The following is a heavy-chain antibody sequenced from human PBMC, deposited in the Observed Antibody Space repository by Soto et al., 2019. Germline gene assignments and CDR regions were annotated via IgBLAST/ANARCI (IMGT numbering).Heavy chain of an antibody. Sequence: GGSVRLSCAASGVTFTTAWINWVRQAPGKGLEWVGRIKSKTDGGTSDFAAPVRGRFAISRDDSKNVVYLEMNSLKTEDTAIYYCTTDSYITSIIVRFDYWGHGTLVTVSS. D-gene: IGHD3-22*01. CDR3: TTDSYITSIIVRFDY. CDR2: IKSKTDGGTS. V-gene: IGHV3-15*07. CDR1: GVTFTTAW. J-gene: IGHJ4*01.